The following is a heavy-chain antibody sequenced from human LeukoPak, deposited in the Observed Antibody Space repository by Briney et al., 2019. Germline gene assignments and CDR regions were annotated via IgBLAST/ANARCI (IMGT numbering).Heavy chain of an antibody. CDR1: GGSISSYY. CDR2: IYYSGTT. D-gene: IGHD6-13*01. J-gene: IGHJ4*02. CDR3: ARGVYIAAAQYGY. Sequence: SETLFLTCTVSGGSISSYYWSWIRQPPGKGLERIGYIYYSGTTNYNPSLKSRVTISVDTSKNQFSLKLSSVTAADTAVYYCARGVYIAAAQYGYWGQGTLVTVSS. V-gene: IGHV4-59*01.